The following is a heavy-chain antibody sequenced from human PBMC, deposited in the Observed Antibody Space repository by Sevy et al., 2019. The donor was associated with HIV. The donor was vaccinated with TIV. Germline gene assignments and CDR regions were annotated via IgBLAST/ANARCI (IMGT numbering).Heavy chain of an antibody. CDR3: ARAIGTTVVTPVDY. V-gene: IGHV1-8*01. CDR2: MNPNSGET. Sequence: ASVKVSCKASGYTFTRYEINWVRQATGQGLEWMGWMNPNSGETGSVQKFQGRVTMTRNTSISTAYMELRSLRSDDTAVYYCARAIGTTVVTPVDYWGQGTLVTVSS. D-gene: IGHD4-4*01. J-gene: IGHJ4*02. CDR1: GYTFTRYE.